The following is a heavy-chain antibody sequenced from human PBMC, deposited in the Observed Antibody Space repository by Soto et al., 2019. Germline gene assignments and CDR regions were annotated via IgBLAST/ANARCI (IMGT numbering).Heavy chain of an antibody. D-gene: IGHD3-22*01. V-gene: IGHV4-39*01. CDR2: ISYSGTT. Sequence: SETLSLTCTVSGGSINNNHYYWGWVRQPPGKGLEWIASISYSGTTYYNPSLKSRVTKSIDTSRNQFSLKVTSVTAADTAVYYCASAEYYYDSSGWYYWGQGTLVTVSS. CDR3: ASAEYYYDSSGWYY. J-gene: IGHJ4*02. CDR1: GGSINNNHYY.